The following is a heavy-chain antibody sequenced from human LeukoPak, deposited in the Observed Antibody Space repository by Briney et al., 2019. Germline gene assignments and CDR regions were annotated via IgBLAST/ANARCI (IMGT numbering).Heavy chain of an antibody. D-gene: IGHD1-26*01. CDR3: ARRRGSYFFDY. J-gene: IGHJ4*02. CDR2: IYHSGST. Sequence: SETLSLTCTVSGYSISSGYYWGWIRQPSGKGLEWIGSIYHSGSTNYNPSLKGRVTISVDTSTNQFSLKLSSVTAADTAVFYCARRRGSYFFDYWGQGTLVTVSS. CDR1: GYSISSGYY. V-gene: IGHV4-38-2*02.